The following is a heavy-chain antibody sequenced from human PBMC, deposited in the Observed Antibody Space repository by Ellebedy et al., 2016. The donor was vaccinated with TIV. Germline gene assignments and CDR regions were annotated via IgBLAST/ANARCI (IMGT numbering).Heavy chain of an antibody. Sequence: GGSLRLSXAASGFTFSSYAMHWVRQAPGKGLEWVAVISYDGSNKYYADSVKGRFTISRDNSKNTLYLQMNSLRAEDTAVYYCARHYGSGRWRIDLGLGTIGYWGQGTLVTVSS. V-gene: IGHV3-30-3*01. CDR1: GFTFSSYA. CDR3: ARHYGSGRWRIDLGLGTIGY. CDR2: ISYDGSNK. J-gene: IGHJ4*02. D-gene: IGHD3-10*01.